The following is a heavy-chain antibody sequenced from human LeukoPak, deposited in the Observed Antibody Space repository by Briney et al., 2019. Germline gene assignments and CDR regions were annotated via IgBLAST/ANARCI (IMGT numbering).Heavy chain of an antibody. J-gene: IGHJ4*02. D-gene: IGHD3-22*01. Sequence: TGGSLRLSCAASGFTFSSYAMSWVRQAPGKGLEWVSAISGSGGSTYYADSVKGRFTISRDNSKNTLCLQMNSLRAEDTAVYYCAKLYDSSGYYLPLDYWGQGTLVTVSS. CDR1: GFTFSSYA. CDR3: AKLYDSSGYYLPLDY. CDR2: ISGSGGST. V-gene: IGHV3-23*01.